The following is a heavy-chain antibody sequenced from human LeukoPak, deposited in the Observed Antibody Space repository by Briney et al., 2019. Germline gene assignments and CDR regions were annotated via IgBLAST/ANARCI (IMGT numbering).Heavy chain of an antibody. D-gene: IGHD3-10*01. J-gene: IGHJ4*02. CDR1: GFAVSSKY. CDR2: IYSDGRT. V-gene: IGHV3-53*01. Sequence: PGGSLRLSCAASGFAVSSKYMSWVRQAPGKGLEWVLVIYSDGRTYYADSVKGRFTISRDISKNTLFLQMTSLRAEDTAVYYCAKVKGWYGEGYFDYWGQGTLVTVSS. CDR3: AKVKGWYGEGYFDY.